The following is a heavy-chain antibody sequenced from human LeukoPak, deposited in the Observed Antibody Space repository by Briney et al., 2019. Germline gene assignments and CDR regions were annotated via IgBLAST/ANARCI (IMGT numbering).Heavy chain of an antibody. V-gene: IGHV3-21*06. D-gene: IGHD5-12*01. J-gene: IGHJ4*02. Sequence: GGSLRLSCAASGLTFSSYSMNWVRQAPGEGLEWVSSISGSSTYIYYADSLQGRFTISRDNAKNSLYLQMNSLRAEDTAVYYCARGGYSGYDYEGGHYFDYWGQGILVTVSS. CDR3: ARGGYSGYDYEGGHYFDY. CDR2: ISGSSTYI. CDR1: GLTFSSYS.